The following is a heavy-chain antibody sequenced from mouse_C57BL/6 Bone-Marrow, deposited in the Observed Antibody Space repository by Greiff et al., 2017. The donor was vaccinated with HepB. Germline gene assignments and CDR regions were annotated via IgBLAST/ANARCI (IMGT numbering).Heavy chain of an antibody. Sequence: EVQVVESGPELVKPGASVKISCKASGYSFTDYNMNWVKQSNGKSLEWIGVINPNYGTTSYNQKFKGKATLTVDQSSSTAYMQLNSLTSEDSAVYYCARWNYYGSSLFWYFDVWGTGTTVTVSS. J-gene: IGHJ1*03. D-gene: IGHD1-1*01. CDR3: ARWNYYGSSLFWYFDV. V-gene: IGHV1-39*01. CDR2: INPNYGTT. CDR1: GYSFTDYN.